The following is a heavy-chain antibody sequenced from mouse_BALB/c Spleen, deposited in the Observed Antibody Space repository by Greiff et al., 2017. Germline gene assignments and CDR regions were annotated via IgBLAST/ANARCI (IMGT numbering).Heavy chain of an antibody. Sequence: EVQLVESGGGLVQPGGSLRLSCATSGFTFTDYYMSWVRQPPGKALEWLGFIRNKANGYTTEYSASVKGRFTISRDNSQSILYLQMNTLRAEDSATYYCARDTGTNWYYFDYWGQGTTLTVSS. CDR3: ARDTGTNWYYFDY. CDR2: IRNKANGYTT. CDR1: GFTFTDYY. D-gene: IGHD1-3*01. V-gene: IGHV7-3*02. J-gene: IGHJ2*01.